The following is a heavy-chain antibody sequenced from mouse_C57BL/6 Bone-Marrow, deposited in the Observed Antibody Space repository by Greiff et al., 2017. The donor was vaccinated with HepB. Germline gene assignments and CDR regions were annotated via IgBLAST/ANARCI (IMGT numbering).Heavy chain of an antibody. D-gene: IGHD2-12*01. V-gene: IGHV1-69*01. J-gene: IGHJ3*01. CDR3: ARPLMSYPWFAY. CDR2: IDPSDSYT. Sequence: QVQLQQPGAELVMPGASVKLSCKASGYTFTSYWMHWVKQRPGQGLEWIGEIDPSDSYTNYNQKFKGKSTLTVDKSSSTAYMQLSSLTSEDSAVYYCARPLMSYPWFAYWGQGTLVTVSA. CDR1: GYTFTSYW.